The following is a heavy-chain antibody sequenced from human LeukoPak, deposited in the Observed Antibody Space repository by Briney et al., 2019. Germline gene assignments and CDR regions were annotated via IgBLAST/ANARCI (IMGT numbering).Heavy chain of an antibody. V-gene: IGHV4-34*01. CDR3: ARGVGAAAGLPPFDY. Sequence: SETLSLTCAVYGGSFSGYYWSWIRQPPGKGLECIGEFKHSGSTNYKPSLKSRVTISVDTSKKQFSLKLSSVTAADTAVYYCARGVGAAAGLPPFDYWGQGTLVTVSS. CDR2: FKHSGST. D-gene: IGHD6-13*01. CDR1: GGSFSGYY. J-gene: IGHJ4*02.